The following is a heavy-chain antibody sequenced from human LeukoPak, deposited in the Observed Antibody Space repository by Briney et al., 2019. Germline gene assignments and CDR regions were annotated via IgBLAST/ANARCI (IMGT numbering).Heavy chain of an antibody. CDR3: ARDYLGKWFDP. CDR2: IIPVLGIA. D-gene: IGHD3-10*01. Sequence: GASVKVSCKASGGTFSSYAISWVRQAPGQGLEWMERIIPVLGIANYAQKFQGRVTITTDESTSTAYMELSSLRSEDTAVYYCARDYLGKWFDPWGQGTLVTVSS. J-gene: IGHJ5*02. CDR1: GGTFSSYA. V-gene: IGHV1-69*04.